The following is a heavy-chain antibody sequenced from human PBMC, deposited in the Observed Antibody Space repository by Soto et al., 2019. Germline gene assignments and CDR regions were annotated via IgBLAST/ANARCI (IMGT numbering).Heavy chain of an antibody. D-gene: IGHD3-10*01. V-gene: IGHV3-30*18. CDR2: ISYDGSNK. CDR3: AKESSLWFGELVSDYYYGMDV. CDR1: GFTFSSYG. J-gene: IGHJ6*02. Sequence: QVQLVESGGGVVQPGRSLRLSCAASGFTFSSYGMHWVRQAPGKGLEWVAVISYDGSNKYYADSVKGRFTISRDNSKNTLYLQMNSLRAEDTAVYYCAKESSLWFGELVSDYYYGMDVWGQGATVTVSS.